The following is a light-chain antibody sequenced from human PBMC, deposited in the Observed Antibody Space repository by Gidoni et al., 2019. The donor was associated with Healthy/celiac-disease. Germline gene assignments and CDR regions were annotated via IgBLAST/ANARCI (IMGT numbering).Light chain of an antibody. CDR1: QSVSSSY. CDR2: GES. J-gene: IGKJ4*01. Sequence: LSCRASQSVSSSYLAWYQQKHGQAPRRLSYGESSRATGIPDRFSGSGYGTDFTLTISRLEPEDFAVYYCQQYGSSPLTFGGGTKVEIK. V-gene: IGKV3-20*01. CDR3: QQYGSSPLT.